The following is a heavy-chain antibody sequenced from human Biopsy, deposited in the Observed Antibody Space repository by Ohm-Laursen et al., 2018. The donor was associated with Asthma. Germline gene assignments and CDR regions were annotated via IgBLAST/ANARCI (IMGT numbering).Heavy chain of an antibody. Sequence: SLRLFCSASGFAVSRDHMFWVRQAPGKGLEWVSVIYSGETSHTADSVRGRFTISRDYSKNTLYLQMHSLRAEDTAVYYCARGDSSNWSHYYFDYWGQGTLVTVSS. CDR1: GFAVSRDH. D-gene: IGHD3-22*01. CDR3: ARGDSSNWSHYYFDY. V-gene: IGHV3-53*01. CDR2: IYSGETS. J-gene: IGHJ4*02.